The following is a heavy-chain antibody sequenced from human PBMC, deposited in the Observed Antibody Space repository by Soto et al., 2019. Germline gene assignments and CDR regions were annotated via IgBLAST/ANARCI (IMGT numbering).Heavy chain of an antibody. Sequence: QVQLVQSGAEVKKPGSSVKVSCKASGGTFSSYTISWVRQAPGQGLEWMGRIIPILGIANYAQKFQGRVTITADKSTSTAYMELISLRSEDTAVYYCASNSYGDSAVEAFDIWGQGTMVPVSS. V-gene: IGHV1-69*02. CDR2: IIPILGIA. CDR1: GGTFSSYT. CDR3: ASNSYGDSAVEAFDI. J-gene: IGHJ3*02. D-gene: IGHD4-17*01.